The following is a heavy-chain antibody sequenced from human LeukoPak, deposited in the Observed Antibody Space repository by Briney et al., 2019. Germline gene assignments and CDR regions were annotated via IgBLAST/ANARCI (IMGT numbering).Heavy chain of an antibody. D-gene: IGHD3-10*01. J-gene: IGHJ6*03. Sequence: GGSLRLSCAASGFTFSSYAMHWVRQAPGKGLEWVSAISGSGGSTYYADSVKGRFTISRDNSKNTLYLQMNSLRAEDTAVYYCAKDLHYYGSGSYMDVWAKGTTVSVSS. CDR1: GFTFSSYA. V-gene: IGHV3-23*01. CDR2: ISGSGGST. CDR3: AKDLHYYGSGSYMDV.